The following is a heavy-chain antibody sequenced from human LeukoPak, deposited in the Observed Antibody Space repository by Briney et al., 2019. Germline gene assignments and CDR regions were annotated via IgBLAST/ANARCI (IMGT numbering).Heavy chain of an antibody. CDR3: ANPRYGSGSPHLCYFDY. Sequence: PGGSLRLSCAASGFTFSSYGMHWVRQAPGKGLEWVAVISYDGSNKYYADSVKGRFTISRDNSKNTLYLQMNSLRAEDTAVYYCANPRYGSGSPHLCYFDYWGQGTLVTVSS. V-gene: IGHV3-30*18. J-gene: IGHJ4*02. CDR1: GFTFSSYG. D-gene: IGHD3-10*01. CDR2: ISYDGSNK.